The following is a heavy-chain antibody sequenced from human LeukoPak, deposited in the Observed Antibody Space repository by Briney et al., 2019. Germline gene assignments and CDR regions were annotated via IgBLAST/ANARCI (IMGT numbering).Heavy chain of an antibody. V-gene: IGHV4-59*01. CDR1: GGSITNYY. J-gene: IGHJ4*02. D-gene: IGHD3-10*01. CDR2: VYYSGST. CDR3: ARGVPYGPSYEFFDY. Sequence: AETLSLTCTVSGGSITNYYWSWIRQPPGKGLECIGYVYYSGSTNYNPSLKSRVTISLHTSKNQFSLNLNSVTAADTAVYYCARGVPYGPSYEFFDYWGQGTLVTVSS.